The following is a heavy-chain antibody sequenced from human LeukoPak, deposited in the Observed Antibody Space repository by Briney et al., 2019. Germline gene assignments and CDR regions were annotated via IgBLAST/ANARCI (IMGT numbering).Heavy chain of an antibody. J-gene: IGHJ4*02. Sequence: GGSLRLSCAASGFTFSSYGMHWVRQAPGKGLEWVAVISYDGSNKYYADSVKGRFTISRDNSKNTLYLQMNSLRAEDTAVYYCAKGAYGDFGLIDYWGQGTLSPSPQ. CDR1: GFTFSSYG. CDR3: AKGAYGDFGLIDY. V-gene: IGHV3-30*18. D-gene: IGHD4-17*01. CDR2: ISYDGSNK.